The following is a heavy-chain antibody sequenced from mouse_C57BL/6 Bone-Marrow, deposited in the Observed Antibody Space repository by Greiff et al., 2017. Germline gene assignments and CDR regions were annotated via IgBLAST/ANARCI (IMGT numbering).Heavy chain of an antibody. CDR3: ARHGYDYGGGAMDY. CDR1: GFSLTSYG. J-gene: IGHJ4*01. D-gene: IGHD2-4*01. Sequence: VMLVESGPGLVAPSQSLSITCTVSGFSLTSYGVHWVRQPPGKGLEWLVVIWSDGSTTYNSAHKSRLSISKDNSKSQVFLKMNSLQTDDTAMYYCARHGYDYGGGAMDYWGQGTSVTVSS. V-gene: IGHV2-6-1*01. CDR2: IWSDGST.